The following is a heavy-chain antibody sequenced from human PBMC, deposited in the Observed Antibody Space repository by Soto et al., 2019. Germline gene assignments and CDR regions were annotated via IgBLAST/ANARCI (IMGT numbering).Heavy chain of an antibody. D-gene: IGHD3-10*01. CDR1: GFTFSNAW. CDR3: TKAPYYYGSGISDY. J-gene: IGHJ4*02. Sequence: PGGSLRLSCAASGFTFSNAWMSWVRQAPGKGLEWVGRIKSKTDGGTTDYAAPVKGRFTISRDDSKNTLYLQMNSLKTEDTAVYYCTKAPYYYGSGISDYWGQGTLVTVSS. CDR2: IKSKTDGGTT. V-gene: IGHV3-15*01.